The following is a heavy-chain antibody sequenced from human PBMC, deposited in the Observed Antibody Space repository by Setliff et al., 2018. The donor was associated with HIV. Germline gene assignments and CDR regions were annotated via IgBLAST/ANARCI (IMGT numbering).Heavy chain of an antibody. CDR1: GDTFNSHA. J-gene: IGHJ6*04. CDR2: IIPIFGTP. Sequence: SVKVSCKASGDTFNSHAISWVRQAPGQGLEWMGGIIPIFGTPNYAQKFKGRLTITADESTSTVYMELSSLRSEDTAVYYCARDSRDIVVVIAPEPEPYYYYGKDVWGEGTTVTVSS. D-gene: IGHD2-15*01. CDR3: ARDSRDIVVVIAPEPEPYYYYGKDV. V-gene: IGHV1-69*13.